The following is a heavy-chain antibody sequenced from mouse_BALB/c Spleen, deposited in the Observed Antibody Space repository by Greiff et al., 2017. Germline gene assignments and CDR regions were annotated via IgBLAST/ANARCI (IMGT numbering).Heavy chain of an antibody. Sequence: EVQVVESGGDLVKPGGSLKLSCAASGFTFSSYGMSWVRQTPDKRLEWVATISSGGSYTYYPDSVKGRFTISRDNAKNTLYLQMSSLKSEDTAMYYCARPDDGYYVNYAMDYWGQGTSVTVSS. J-gene: IGHJ4*01. CDR3: ARPDDGYYVNYAMDY. D-gene: IGHD2-3*01. V-gene: IGHV5-6*01. CDR1: GFTFSSYG. CDR2: ISSGGSYT.